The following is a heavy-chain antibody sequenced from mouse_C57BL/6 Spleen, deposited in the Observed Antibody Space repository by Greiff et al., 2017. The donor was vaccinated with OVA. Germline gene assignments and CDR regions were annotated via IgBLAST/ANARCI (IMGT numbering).Heavy chain of an antibody. V-gene: IGHV1-26*01. CDR3: ARRGATAPGSYAMDY. CDR2: INPNNGGT. J-gene: IGHJ4*01. D-gene: IGHD1-2*01. Sequence: EVQLQQSGPELVKPGASVKISCKASGYTFTDYYMNWVKQSHGKSLEWIGDINPNNGGTSYNQKFKGKATLTVDKSSSTAYMELRSLTSEDSAVYYCARRGATAPGSYAMDYWGQGTSVTVSS. CDR1: GYTFTDYY.